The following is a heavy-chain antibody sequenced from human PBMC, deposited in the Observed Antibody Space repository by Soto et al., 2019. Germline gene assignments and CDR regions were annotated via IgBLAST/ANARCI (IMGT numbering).Heavy chain of an antibody. D-gene: IGHD3-22*01. V-gene: IGHV1-69*06. Sequence: QVQVVQSGAEVKKPGSSVKVSCKASGGTFSSYPISWVRQAPGQGLEWMGGIIPIIGTAAYTQKFQGRVTINADKSTGTAYMVLSSLRSEDTALYYCATQSYYYDRSGYAYDAFDIWGQGTMVTVSS. J-gene: IGHJ3*02. CDR1: GGTFSSYP. CDR3: ATQSYYYDRSGYAYDAFDI. CDR2: IIPIIGTA.